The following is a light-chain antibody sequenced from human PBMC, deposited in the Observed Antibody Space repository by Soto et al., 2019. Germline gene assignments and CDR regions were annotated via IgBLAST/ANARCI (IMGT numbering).Light chain of an antibody. V-gene: IGKV3-15*01. CDR2: GAS. CDR1: QNVNSY. CDR3: QQYNNWPRT. Sequence: EIGMTQSAATLSVYPGQRATLSCRASQNVNSYLAWYQQKPGQAPRLLIYGASTRATGVPARFSGSGSGTEFTLTISSLQSEDFAVYYCQQYNNWPRTFGQGTKVDIK. J-gene: IGKJ1*01.